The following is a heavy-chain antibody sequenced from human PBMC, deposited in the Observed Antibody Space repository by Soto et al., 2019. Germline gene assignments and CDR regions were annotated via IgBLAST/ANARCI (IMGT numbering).Heavy chain of an antibody. CDR1: GFTFSSYG. CDR3: ARGVLTGYPYYFDY. J-gene: IGHJ4*02. V-gene: IGHV3-33*01. CDR2: IWYDGSNK. Sequence: SLRLSCAASGFTFSSYGMHWVRQAPGKGLEWVAVIWYDGSNKCYADSVKGRFTISRDNSKNTLYLQMNSLRAEDTAVYYCARGVLTGYPYYFDYWGQGTLVTVSS. D-gene: IGHD3-9*01.